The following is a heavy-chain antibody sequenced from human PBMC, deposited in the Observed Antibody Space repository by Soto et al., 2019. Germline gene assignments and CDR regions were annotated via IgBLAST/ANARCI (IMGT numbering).Heavy chain of an antibody. D-gene: IGHD3-22*01. CDR3: ARDPKGSGYPGSF. CDR1: GFTFSSYA. CDR2: ISGSGGST. Sequence: PGGSLRLSCAASGFTFSSYAMSWVRQAPGKGLEWVSAISGSGGSTYYADSVKGRFTISRDNSKNTLYLQMNSLRAEDTAVYYCARDPKGSGYPGSFWGQGTLVTVSS. V-gene: IGHV3-23*01. J-gene: IGHJ4*02.